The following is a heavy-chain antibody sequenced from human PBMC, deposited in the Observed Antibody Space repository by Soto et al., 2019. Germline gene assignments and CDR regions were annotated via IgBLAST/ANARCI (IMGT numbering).Heavy chain of an antibody. CDR3: ASVVAGFAPFDY. Sequence: GGSLRLSCAASGFTFSSYEMNRDRQAPGKGLEWVSYISSSGSTIYYADSVKGRFTISRDNAKNSLYLQMNSLRAEDTAVYYCASVVAGFAPFDYWGQGTLVTVSS. D-gene: IGHD6-19*01. V-gene: IGHV3-48*03. CDR1: GFTFSSYE. CDR2: ISSSGSTI. J-gene: IGHJ4*02.